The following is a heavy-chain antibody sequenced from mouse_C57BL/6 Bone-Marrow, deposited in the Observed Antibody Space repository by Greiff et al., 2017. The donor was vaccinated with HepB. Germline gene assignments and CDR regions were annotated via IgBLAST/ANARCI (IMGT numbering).Heavy chain of an antibody. D-gene: IGHD2-4*01. Sequence: EVKLQQSGPELVKPGASVKISCKASGYTFTDYYMNWVKQSHGKSLEWIGDINPNNGGTSYNQKFKGKATLTVDKSSSTAYMELRSLTSEDSAVYYCARPNYGRGGAYWGQGTLVTVSA. J-gene: IGHJ3*01. CDR2: INPNNGGT. CDR1: GYTFTDYY. CDR3: ARPNYGRGGAY. V-gene: IGHV1-26*01.